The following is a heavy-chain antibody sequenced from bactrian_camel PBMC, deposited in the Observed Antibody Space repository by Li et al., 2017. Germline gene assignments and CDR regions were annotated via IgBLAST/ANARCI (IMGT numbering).Heavy chain of an antibody. CDR3: ASSRYVGLCSLRHRFPY. CDR2: VSHSGRYQ. J-gene: IGHJ4*01. CDR1: GFSFSSDA. V-gene: IGHV3S31*01. D-gene: IGHD1*01. Sequence: VQLVESGGELVRPGGSLRLSCAASGFSFSSDAMSWVRQAPGKGPEWVASVSHSGRYQWYPDSVKGRFTISRDKTQNILYLQMNDLNPDDTGMYTCASSRYVGLCSLRHRFPYRGQGTQVTVSS.